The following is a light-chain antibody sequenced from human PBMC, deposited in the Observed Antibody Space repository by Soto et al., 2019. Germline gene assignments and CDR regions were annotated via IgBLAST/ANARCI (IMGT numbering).Light chain of an antibody. CDR3: QSYDSSLYVV. CDR1: SSNIGAGYD. V-gene: IGLV1-40*01. J-gene: IGLJ2*01. CDR2: GNS. Sequence: QSVLTQPPSVSGAPGQRVTISCTGSSSNIGAGYDVHWYQQLPGTAPKLLIYGNSNRPSGVPDRFSGSKSGTSASLAITGLQAEHEADYYCQSYDSSLYVVFGGGTKLTV.